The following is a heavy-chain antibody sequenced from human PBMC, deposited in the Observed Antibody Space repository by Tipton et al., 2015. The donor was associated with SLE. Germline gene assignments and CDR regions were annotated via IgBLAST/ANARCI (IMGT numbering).Heavy chain of an antibody. Sequence: TLSLTCTVSGGSISSYYWSWIRQPPGKGLEWIGYIYYSGSTNYNPSLKSRVTISVDTSKNQFSLKLSSVTAADTAVYYCARDRRPTGPRVYYYYYYVDVWGKGTTVTVSS. CDR1: GGSISSYY. CDR2: IYYSGST. V-gene: IGHV4-59*01. CDR3: ARDRRPTGPRVYYYYYYVDV. J-gene: IGHJ6*03. D-gene: IGHD3-10*01.